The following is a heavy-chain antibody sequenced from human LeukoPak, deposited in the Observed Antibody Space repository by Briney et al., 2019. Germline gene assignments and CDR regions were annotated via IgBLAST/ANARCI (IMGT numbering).Heavy chain of an antibody. CDR1: GGTFSSYA. CDR3: ARDRGQMATPDDAFDI. D-gene: IGHD5-24*01. J-gene: IGHJ3*02. V-gene: IGHV1-2*04. CDR2: INPNSGGT. Sequence: ASVKVSCKASGGTFSSYAISWVRQAPGQGLEWMGWINPNSGGTNYAQKFQGWVTMTRDTSISTAYMELSRLRSDDTAVYYCARDRGQMATPDDAFDIWGQGTMVTVSS.